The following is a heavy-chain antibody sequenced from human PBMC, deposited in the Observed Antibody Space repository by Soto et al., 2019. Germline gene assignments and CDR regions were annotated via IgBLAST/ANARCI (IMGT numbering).Heavy chain of an antibody. CDR1: GFTFSSYW. V-gene: IGHV3-7*04. CDR3: ARGDFWPQTLTPFDY. D-gene: IGHD3-3*01. CDR2: IKQDGSEK. J-gene: IGHJ4*02. Sequence: GGSLRLSCAASGFTFSSYWMSWVRQAPGKGLEWVANIKQDGSEKYYVDSVKGRFTISRDNAKNSLYLQMNSLRAEDTAVYYCARGDFWPQTLTPFDYWGQGTLVTVSS.